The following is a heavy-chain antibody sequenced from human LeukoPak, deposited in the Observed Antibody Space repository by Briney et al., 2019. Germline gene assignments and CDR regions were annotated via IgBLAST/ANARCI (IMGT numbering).Heavy chain of an antibody. D-gene: IGHD6-19*01. Sequence: GGSLRLSCAASGFSFSNYGMHWVRQAPAKGLEWVAFIAHDRNNKYYADSVKGRFTISRDNSKNTLYLQLNSLRAEDTAVYYCARDDYSSGWYCAYWGQGALVTVSS. CDR1: GFSFSNYG. CDR3: ARDDYSSGWYCAY. J-gene: IGHJ4*02. CDR2: IAHDRNNK. V-gene: IGHV3-30*02.